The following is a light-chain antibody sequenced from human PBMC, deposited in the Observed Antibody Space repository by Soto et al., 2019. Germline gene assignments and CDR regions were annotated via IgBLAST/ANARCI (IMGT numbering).Light chain of an antibody. CDR2: DVS. V-gene: IGLV2-14*01. CDR3: SAYTGSRTYVV. J-gene: IGLJ2*01. CDR1: SSDVGGYNY. Sequence: QSALTQPASASGSPGQSITISCSGTSSDVGGYNYVSWYQQHPGKAPKLMIYDVSNRPSGVSNRFSGSKSGNTASLTISGLQAEDEADYYCSAYTGSRTYVVFGGGTKVTVL.